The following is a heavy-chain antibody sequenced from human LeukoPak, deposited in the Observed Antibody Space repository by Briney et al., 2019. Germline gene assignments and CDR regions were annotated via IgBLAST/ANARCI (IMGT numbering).Heavy chain of an antibody. V-gene: IGHV3-11*04. CDR3: ARYRVGSTSCFDY. CDR1: GFTFSDYY. D-gene: IGHD2-2*01. CDR2: VSSSGSTI. J-gene: IGHJ4*02. Sequence: PGGSLRLSCAASGFTFSDYYMSWIRQAPGKGLEWVSYVSSSGSTIYYADSVKGRFAISRDNAKNSLYLQMNSLRAEDTAVYYCARYRVGSTSCFDYWGQGTLVTVSS.